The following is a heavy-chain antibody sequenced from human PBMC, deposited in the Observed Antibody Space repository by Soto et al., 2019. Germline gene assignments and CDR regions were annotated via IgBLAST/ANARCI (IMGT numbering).Heavy chain of an antibody. CDR3: ARFKGCSGGSCYPYFDY. V-gene: IGHV3-30-3*01. CDR2: ISYDGSNK. CDR1: GFTFNSYA. Sequence: QVQLVESGGGVVQPGRSLRLSCAASGFTFNSYAMHWVRQAPGNVLEWVAVISYDGSNKYYADSVKGRFTISRDNSKNTLYLQMNSLRAEDTAVYYCARFKGCSGGSCYPYFDYWGQGTLVTVSS. D-gene: IGHD2-15*01. J-gene: IGHJ4*02.